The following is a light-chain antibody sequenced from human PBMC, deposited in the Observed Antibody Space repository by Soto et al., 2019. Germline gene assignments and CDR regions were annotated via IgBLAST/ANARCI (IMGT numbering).Light chain of an antibody. CDR1: SSDVGSYNR. Sequence: QSALTQPPSVSGSPVQSVTISCTGTSSDVGSYNRVSWYQQPPGTAPKLMIYEVSNRPSGVPDRFSGSKSGNTASLTISGLQAEDEADYYCSSYTSTSIYVFGTGTKVTVL. CDR2: EVS. CDR3: SSYTSTSIYV. J-gene: IGLJ1*01. V-gene: IGLV2-18*02.